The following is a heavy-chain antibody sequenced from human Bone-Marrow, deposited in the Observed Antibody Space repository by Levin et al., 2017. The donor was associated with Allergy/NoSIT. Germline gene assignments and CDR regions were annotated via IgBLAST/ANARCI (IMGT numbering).Heavy chain of an antibody. CDR1: GFTFSSYA. CDR2: ISYDGSNK. CDR3: ARVSGYSSGWSVFYGDY. V-gene: IGHV3-30*04. D-gene: IGHD6-19*01. J-gene: IGHJ4*02. Sequence: GGSLRLSCAASGFTFSSYAMHWVRQAPGKGLEWVAVISYDGSNKYYADSVKGRFTISRDNSKNTLYLQMNSLRAEDTAVYYCARVSGYSSGWSVFYGDYWGQGTLVTVSS.